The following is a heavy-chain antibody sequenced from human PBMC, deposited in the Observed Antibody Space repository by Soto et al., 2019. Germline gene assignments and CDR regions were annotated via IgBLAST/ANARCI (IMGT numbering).Heavy chain of an antibody. J-gene: IGHJ1*01. V-gene: IGHV3-7*01. CDR3: ASLRIGG. CDR1: GFSFSSHW. Sequence: GGSLRLSCAASGFSFSSHWMTWVRQAPGKGLEWVANMNPDESVQFYAESAKGRFTISRDNAKNSVFLQMSSLTAGDTAVYYCASLRIGGWGQGTLVTVSS. D-gene: IGHD2-15*01. CDR2: MNPDESVQ.